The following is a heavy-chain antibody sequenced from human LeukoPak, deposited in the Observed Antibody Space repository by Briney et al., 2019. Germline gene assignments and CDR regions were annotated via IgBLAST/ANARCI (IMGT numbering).Heavy chain of an antibody. D-gene: IGHD3-22*01. CDR3: ARDHRYYYDSSGLDY. V-gene: IGHV4-4*02. CDR2: IYHSGST. CDR1: GGSISSSNW. Sequence: PSGTLSLTCAVSGGSISSSNWWSWVRQPPGKGLEWIGEIYHSGSTNYNPSLKSRVTISVDKSKNQFSLKLSSVTAADTAVYYCARDHRYYYDSSGLDYWGQGTLVTVSS. J-gene: IGHJ4*02.